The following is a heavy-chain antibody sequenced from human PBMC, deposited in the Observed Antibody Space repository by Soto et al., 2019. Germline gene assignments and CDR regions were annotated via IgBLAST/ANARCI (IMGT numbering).Heavy chain of an antibody. CDR1: GFTFSSYG. CDR3: AKSGDYGDYVFDY. CDR2: ISGSGGST. D-gene: IGHD4-17*01. V-gene: IGHV3-23*01. J-gene: IGHJ4*02. Sequence: GGSLKLSCSASGFTFSSYGLTWARQAPGKGLEWISAISGSGGSTYYADSVKGRFTISRDNSKNTLYLQMNSLRAEDTAVYYCAKSGDYGDYVFDYWGQGTLVTVSS.